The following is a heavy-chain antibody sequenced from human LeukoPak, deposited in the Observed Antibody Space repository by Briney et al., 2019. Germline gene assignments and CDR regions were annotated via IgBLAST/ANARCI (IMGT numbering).Heavy chain of an antibody. V-gene: IGHV4-61*08. CDR3: ARAYYDSSGYYYFEYYFDY. CDR2: IYYSGST. CDR1: GGSISSGGYY. Sequence: SETLSLTCTVSGGSISSGGYYWSWIRQPPGKGLEWIGYIYYSGSTSYNPSLKSRVTISVDTSKNQFSLKLSSVTAADTAVYYCARAYYDSSGYYYFEYYFDYWGQGTLVTVSS. J-gene: IGHJ4*02. D-gene: IGHD3-22*01.